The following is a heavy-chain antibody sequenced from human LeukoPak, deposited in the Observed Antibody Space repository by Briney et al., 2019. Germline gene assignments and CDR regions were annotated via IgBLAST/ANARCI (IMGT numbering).Heavy chain of an antibody. Sequence: PSETLSLTCAVYGGSFSGYYWSWIRQPPGKGLEWIGEINHSGSTNYNPSLKSRVTISVDTSKNQFSLKLSSVTAADTAVYYCARGGWQDGYYFDYWGQGTLVTVSS. CDR2: INHSGST. CDR3: ARGGWQDGYYFDY. D-gene: IGHD6-19*01. J-gene: IGHJ4*02. CDR1: GGSFSGYY. V-gene: IGHV4-34*01.